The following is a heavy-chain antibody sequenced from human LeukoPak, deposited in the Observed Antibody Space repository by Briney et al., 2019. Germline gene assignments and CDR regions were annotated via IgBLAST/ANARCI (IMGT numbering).Heavy chain of an antibody. J-gene: IGHJ6*03. CDR3: ADGLAASGNFLMRDYYYFIDV. D-gene: IGHD3-16*01. Sequence: PGGSLSLPCIAWGFTLNNYAMHVLRQAPGRGVDWVSTMNGNCAATYYHASFKGRFLISRDDSKSTVYLRINNLRVEDSGLYYCADGLAASGNFLMRDYYYFIDVWGKGTTVIVS. V-gene: IGHV3-23*01. CDR1: GFTLNNYA. CDR2: MNGNCAAT.